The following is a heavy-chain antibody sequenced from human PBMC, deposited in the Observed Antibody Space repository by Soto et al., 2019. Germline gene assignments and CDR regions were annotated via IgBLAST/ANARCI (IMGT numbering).Heavy chain of an antibody. D-gene: IGHD3-10*01. CDR3: ARNRRYYGWEHAQNYYNYYLAV. CDR1: GGSISSSSYY. V-gene: IGHV4-39*01. Sequence: QLQLQESGPGLVKPSETLSLTCTVSGGSISSSSYYWGWIRQPPGKGLEWIGSIYYSGITYYNPSVKCSVTTSVGTVKNQYALKLRNVTAADTAVYYCARNRRYYGWEHAQNYYNYYLAVWEKGTTITVSS. CDR2: IYYSGIT. J-gene: IGHJ6*03.